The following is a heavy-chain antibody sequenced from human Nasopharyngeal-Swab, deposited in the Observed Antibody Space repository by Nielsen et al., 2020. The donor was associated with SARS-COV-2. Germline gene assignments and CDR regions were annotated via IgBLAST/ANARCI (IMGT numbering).Heavy chain of an antibody. CDR2: ISTSGTYT. CDR3: SKSRKAIWYGESLDGFEF. V-gene: IGHV3-11*06. D-gene: IGHD3-10*01. J-gene: IGHJ4*01. Sequence: WSRQSPGKGLAWIAYISTSGTYTHSADSVKGRFTISRDNAKNTLSLLMNGLTGEDSGVYYCSKSRKAIWYGESLDGFEFWGQGTLVTVSS.